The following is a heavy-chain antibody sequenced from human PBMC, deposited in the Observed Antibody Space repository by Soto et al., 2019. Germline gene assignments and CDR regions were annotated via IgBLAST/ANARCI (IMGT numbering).Heavy chain of an antibody. CDR1: GGSINSYY. J-gene: IGHJ4*02. CDR3: ARARSLSWSSGYYFDY. V-gene: IGHV4-59*01. D-gene: IGHD3-22*01. CDR2: IYYSGST. Sequence: SETPSLTCTVSGGSINSYYWSWIRQPPGKGLEWIGYIYYSGSTNYNPSLKSRVTISVDTSKNQFSLKLSSVTAADTAVYYCARARSLSWSSGYYFDYWGQGTLVTVSS.